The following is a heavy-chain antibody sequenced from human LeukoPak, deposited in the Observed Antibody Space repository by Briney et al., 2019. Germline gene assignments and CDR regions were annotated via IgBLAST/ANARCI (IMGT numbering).Heavy chain of an antibody. D-gene: IGHD3-10*01. CDR2: IYYSGST. Sequence: PSETLSLTCTVSGGSISSSSYYWGWIRQSPGKGLEWIGSIYYSGSTYYNPSLKSRVTISVDTSKSQFSLKLRSVTAADTAVYYCALLWFGESNWFDPWGQGTLVTVSS. J-gene: IGHJ5*02. CDR3: ALLWFGESNWFDP. CDR1: GGSISSSSYY. V-gene: IGHV4-39*01.